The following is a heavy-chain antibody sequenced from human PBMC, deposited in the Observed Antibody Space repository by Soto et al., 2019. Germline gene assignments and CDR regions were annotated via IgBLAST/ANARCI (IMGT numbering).Heavy chain of an antibody. J-gene: IGHJ4*02. CDR3: GRQGGWIPDF. CDR1: GFTFNTYW. CDR2: IKEDGSQT. Sequence: EVQLVESGGGLVQPGGSLRLSCVASGFTFNTYWMQWVRQAPGKGLEWVAIIKEDGSQTYYVDSVKGRFTISRDNAKNSVYLQMNSLRDDDTAVYYCGRQGGWIPDFWGQGTLVTVSS. V-gene: IGHV3-7*01. D-gene: IGHD5-12*01.